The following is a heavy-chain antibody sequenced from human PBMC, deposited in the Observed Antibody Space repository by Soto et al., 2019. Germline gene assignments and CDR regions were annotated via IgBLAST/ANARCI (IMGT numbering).Heavy chain of an antibody. V-gene: IGHV3-30-3*01. CDR2: ISYDGSNK. CDR3: ARGTTTSAFSAMDV. D-gene: IGHD1-1*01. Sequence: ESGGGVVQPGRSLRLSCAASGFTFRNNAMDWVRQAPGKGLEWEAVISYDGSNKYIAEAVKGRFTISRDNSKNTLFLQMNSLRAEDTAVYYCARGTTTSAFSAMDVWGQGNTVTVSS. CDR1: GFTFRNNA. J-gene: IGHJ6*02.